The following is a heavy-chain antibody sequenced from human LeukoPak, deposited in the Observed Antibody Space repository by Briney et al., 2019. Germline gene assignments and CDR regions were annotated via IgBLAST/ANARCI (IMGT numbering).Heavy chain of an antibody. CDR2: INHSGGT. D-gene: IGHD3-10*01. CDR1: GGSFSGYS. Sequence: PSETLSLTCAVYGGSFSGYSWNWIRQPPVKGLEWIGEINHSGGTNYNPSLKSRVSISVDTSKKQFSLKLSSVTAADTAVYCCARGVDYYGVWGQGTLVTVSS. V-gene: IGHV4-34*01. CDR3: ARGVDYYGV. J-gene: IGHJ4*02.